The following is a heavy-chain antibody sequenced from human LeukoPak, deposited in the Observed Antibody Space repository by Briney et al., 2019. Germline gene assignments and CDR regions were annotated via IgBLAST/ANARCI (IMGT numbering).Heavy chain of an antibody. CDR1: GGSISSSSYY. J-gene: IGHJ4*02. Sequence: SETLSLTCTVSGGSISSSSYYWGWIRQPPGKGLEWIGSIYYSGSTYYNPSLKSRVTISVDTSKNQFSLKLSSVTAADTAVYYCARLGGYSGLSDWGQGTLVTVSS. CDR3: ARLGGYSGLSD. CDR2: IYYSGST. V-gene: IGHV4-39*01. D-gene: IGHD5-12*01.